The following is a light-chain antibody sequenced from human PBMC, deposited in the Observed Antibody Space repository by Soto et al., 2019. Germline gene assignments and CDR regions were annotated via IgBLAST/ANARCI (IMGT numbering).Light chain of an antibody. CDR3: SSYTGSNNYV. CDR1: SSDVGGYNF. Sequence: QSVLTQPPSASGSPGQSVTISCTGTSSDVGGYNFVSWYQQHPGKAPKLMIYEVTKRPSGVPDRFSGSKSGNTASLTVSGLQADDEADYYCSSYTGSNNYVFGPGTKVTVL. CDR2: EVT. V-gene: IGLV2-8*01. J-gene: IGLJ1*01.